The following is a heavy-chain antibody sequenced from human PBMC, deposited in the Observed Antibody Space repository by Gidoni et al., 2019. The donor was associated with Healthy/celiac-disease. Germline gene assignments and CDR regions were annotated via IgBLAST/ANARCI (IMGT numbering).Heavy chain of an antibody. CDR3: ARRSVLRFLDYYYYYGMDV. D-gene: IGHD3-3*01. CDR2: INHSGST. V-gene: IGHV4-34*01. J-gene: IGHJ6*02. CDR1: GGSFSGYY. Sequence: QVQLQQWGAGLLKPSETLSLTCAVYGGSFSGYYWSWIRQPPGKGLEWIGEINHSGSTNYNPSLKSRVTISVDTSKNQFSLKLSSVTAADTAVYYCARRSVLRFLDYYYYYGMDVWGQGTTVTVSS.